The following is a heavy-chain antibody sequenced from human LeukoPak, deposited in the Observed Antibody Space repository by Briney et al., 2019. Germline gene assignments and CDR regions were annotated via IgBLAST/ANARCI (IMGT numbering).Heavy chain of an antibody. D-gene: IGHD3-10*01. Sequence: GGSLRLSCAASGFTFSSYSMNWVRQAPGKGLEWVTFIRYDGSNKYYADSVKGRFTISRDNSKNTLYLQMNSLRVEDTAVYYCAKPPGGSGDYFDYWGQGTLVTVSS. CDR3: AKPPGGSGDYFDY. CDR1: GFTFSSYS. CDR2: IRYDGSNK. V-gene: IGHV3-30*02. J-gene: IGHJ4*02.